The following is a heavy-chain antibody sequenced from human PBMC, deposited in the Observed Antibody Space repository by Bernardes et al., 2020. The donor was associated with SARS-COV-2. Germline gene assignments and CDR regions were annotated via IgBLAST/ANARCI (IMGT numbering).Heavy chain of an antibody. CDR1: GFTFDDYA. J-gene: IGHJ4*02. CDR2: ISWNSGSI. Sequence: GGSLRLSCAASGFTFDDYAMHWVRQAPGKGLEWVSGISWNSGSIGYADSVKGRFTISRDNAKNSLYLQMNSLRAEDTALYYCAKDLMGATSGLFDYWGQGTLVTVSS. CDR3: AKDLMGATSGLFDY. D-gene: IGHD1-26*01. V-gene: IGHV3-9*01.